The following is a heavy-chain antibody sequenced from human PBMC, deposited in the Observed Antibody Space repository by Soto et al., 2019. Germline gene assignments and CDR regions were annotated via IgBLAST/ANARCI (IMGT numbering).Heavy chain of an antibody. CDR1: GGSISSYY. CDR3: AARTLSGNYLFDY. V-gene: IGHV4-59*01. J-gene: IGHJ4*02. CDR2: IYYSGST. D-gene: IGHD1-26*01. Sequence: SETLSLTCTVPGGSISSYYWSWIRQPPGKGLEWIGYIYYSGSTNYNPSLKSRVTISVDTSKNQFSLKLSSVTAADTAVYYCAARTLSGNYLFDYWGQGTLVTVSS.